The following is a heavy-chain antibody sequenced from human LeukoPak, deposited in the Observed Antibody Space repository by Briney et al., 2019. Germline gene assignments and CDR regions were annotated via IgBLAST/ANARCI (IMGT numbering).Heavy chain of an antibody. CDR3: ARGPTRFLEWLFDGG. J-gene: IGHJ4*02. V-gene: IGHV4-30-4*08. CDR1: GGSISSGDYY. CDR2: IYYSGSM. Sequence: PSQTLSLTCTVSGGSISSGDYYWSWIRQPPGKGLEWIGYIYYSGSMYYNQAVKSRFTISVDTSKNQFSLKLSSVTAADTAVYYCARGPTRFLEWLFDGGWGQGTLVTVSS. D-gene: IGHD3-3*01.